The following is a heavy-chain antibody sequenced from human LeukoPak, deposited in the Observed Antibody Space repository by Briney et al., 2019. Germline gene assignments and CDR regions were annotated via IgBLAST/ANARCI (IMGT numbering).Heavy chain of an antibody. CDR1: GFHHGEYA. CDR3: TRFRYLGYYYYYGMGV. CDR2: IRSKVCGGTT. Sequence: HTGGPLRLSCTASGFHHGEYAMSWARQPTGKALEWVVFIRSKVCGGTTEHAASVKGRFTISRHDSKRIGYLQMHSLNTEHRAVYYCTRFRYLGYYYYYGMGVWGQGGTVTVSS. J-gene: IGHJ6*01. V-gene: IGHV3-49*04. D-gene: IGHD3-9*01.